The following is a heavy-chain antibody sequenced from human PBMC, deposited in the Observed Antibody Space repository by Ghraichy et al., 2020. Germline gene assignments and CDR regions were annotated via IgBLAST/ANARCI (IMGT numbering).Heavy chain of an antibody. D-gene: IGHD2-15*01. J-gene: IGHJ4*02. CDR2: ISGSDPGT. CDR1: GFTFSTYA. Sequence: GALNISCTASGFTFSTYAMSWVRQAPGKGPEWVAAISGSDPGTYHAASVRGRFTISRDNSRNTLYLQMNFLRAEDTAVYYCAKGNLGHCSGTFCYYFDSWGQGTLVTVSS. CDR3: AKGNLGHCSGTFCYYFDS. V-gene: IGHV3-23*01.